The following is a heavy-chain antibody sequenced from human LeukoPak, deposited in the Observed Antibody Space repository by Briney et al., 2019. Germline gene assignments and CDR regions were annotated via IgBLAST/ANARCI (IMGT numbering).Heavy chain of an antibody. CDR1: GFTFSSYA. Sequence: GGSLRLSCAASGFTFSSYAMSWVRQAPGKGLDWVSGITGSGGRTYYADSVKGRFTISRDNSKNTLYLQMNSLRAEDTAVYSCAKDRIAAADRTIFDYWGQGTLVTVSS. V-gene: IGHV3-23*01. J-gene: IGHJ4*02. CDR2: ITGSGGRT. CDR3: AKDRIAAADRTIFDY. D-gene: IGHD6-13*01.